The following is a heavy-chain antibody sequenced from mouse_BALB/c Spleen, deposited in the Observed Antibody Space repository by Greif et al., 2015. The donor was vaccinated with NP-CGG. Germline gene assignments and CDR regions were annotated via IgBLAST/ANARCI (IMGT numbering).Heavy chain of an antibody. Sequence: VQLQQSGAELVKPGASVKLSCTASGFNIKDTYMHWVKQRPEQGLEWIGRIDPANGNTKYDPKFQGKATITADTSSNTAYLQLSSLTSEDTAVYYCASLYEYYAMDYWGQGTSVTVSS. CDR2: IDPANGNT. CDR1: GFNIKDTY. V-gene: IGHV14-3*02. J-gene: IGHJ4*01. CDR3: ASLYEYYAMDY. D-gene: IGHD2-3*01.